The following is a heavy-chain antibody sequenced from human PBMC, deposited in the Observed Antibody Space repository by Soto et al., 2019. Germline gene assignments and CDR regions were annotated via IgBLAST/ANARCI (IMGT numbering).Heavy chain of an antibody. J-gene: IGHJ4*02. Sequence: QVQLVESGGGVVQPGRSLRLSCAASGFTFSSYAMHWVRQAPGKGLEWVAVISYDGSNKYYADSVKGRFTISRDNSKNTLYLQMNSLRAEDTAVYSCARGTGPVPGDYWGQGTLVTVSS. D-gene: IGHD3-9*01. CDR2: ISYDGSNK. CDR3: ARGTGPVPGDY. V-gene: IGHV3-30-3*01. CDR1: GFTFSSYA.